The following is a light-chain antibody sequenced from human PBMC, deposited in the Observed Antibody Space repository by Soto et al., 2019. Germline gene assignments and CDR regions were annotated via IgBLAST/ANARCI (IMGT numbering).Light chain of an antibody. CDR3: SSYTSSTSYV. Sequence: QSALTQPASVSGSPGQSITISCTGASGDIGSHSYVSWYQQHPGKAPKLLIYEITTRPSGVSNRFSGSKSGNTASLTISGLQAEDEADYYCSSYTSSTSYVFGTGTKVTVL. CDR2: EIT. V-gene: IGLV2-14*01. J-gene: IGLJ1*01. CDR1: SGDIGSHSY.